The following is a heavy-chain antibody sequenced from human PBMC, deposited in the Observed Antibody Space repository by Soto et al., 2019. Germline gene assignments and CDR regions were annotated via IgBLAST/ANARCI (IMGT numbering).Heavy chain of an antibody. V-gene: IGHV1-18*01. J-gene: IGHJ4*02. D-gene: IGHD2-15*01. CDR2: ISAYNGNT. Sequence: ASVKVSCKASGYTFTSYGISWVRQAPGQGLEWMGWISAYNGNTNYAQKLQSRVTMTTDTSTSTAYMELRSLRAEDTAVYYCATLGYCSGGSCDNVDYWGQGTLVTVSS. CDR3: ATLGYCSGGSCDNVDY. CDR1: GYTFTSYG.